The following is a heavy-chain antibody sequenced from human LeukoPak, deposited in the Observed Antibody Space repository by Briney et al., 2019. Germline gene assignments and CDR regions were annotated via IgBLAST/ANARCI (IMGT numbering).Heavy chain of an antibody. Sequence: PSETLSLTCTVSGYSISSGYYWGWIRQPPGKGLEWIGSIYHSGSTYYNPSLKSRVTISVDTSRNQFSLKLSSVTAADTAVYYCARADWFDPWGQGTLVTVSS. CDR3: ARADWFDP. CDR1: GYSISSGYY. V-gene: IGHV4-38-2*02. J-gene: IGHJ5*02. CDR2: IYHSGST.